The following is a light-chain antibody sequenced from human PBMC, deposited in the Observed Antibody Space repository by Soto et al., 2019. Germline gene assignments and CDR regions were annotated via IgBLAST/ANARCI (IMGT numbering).Light chain of an antibody. J-gene: IGKJ1*01. CDR1: QSISSW. CDR2: KAS. V-gene: IGKV1-5*03. Sequence: DIQMTQSPSTLFASVGDRVTITCRASQSISSWLAWYQQKVGKAPKLLIYKASSLESGVPSRFSGSGSGTEFTLTISSLQPDDFATYYCQQYNSYSWTFGQGTKVEIK. CDR3: QQYNSYSWT.